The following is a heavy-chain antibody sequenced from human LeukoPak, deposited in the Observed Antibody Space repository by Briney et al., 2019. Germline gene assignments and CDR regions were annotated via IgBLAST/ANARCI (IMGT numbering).Heavy chain of an antibody. V-gene: IGHV4-34*01. Sequence: SETLSLTCAVYGGSFSGYYWSWIRQPPGKGLEWIGEIDHSGSTNYIPSLKSRVTISVDTSKNQFSLKLSSVTAADTAVYYCARGCTIFGVVGIGYYYMDVWGKGTTVTVSS. D-gene: IGHD3-3*01. CDR1: GGSFSGYY. CDR2: IDHSGST. CDR3: ARGCTIFGVVGIGYYYMDV. J-gene: IGHJ6*03.